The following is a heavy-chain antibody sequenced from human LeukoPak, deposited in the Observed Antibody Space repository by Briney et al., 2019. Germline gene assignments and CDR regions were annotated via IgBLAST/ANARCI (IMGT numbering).Heavy chain of an antibody. D-gene: IGHD4-11*01. J-gene: IGHJ4*02. CDR3: ARGLQYHEPLYFDS. CDR1: GFTLNTYT. V-gene: IGHV3-21*01. CDR2: ISSSSTYI. Sequence: GGSLRLSCAASGFTLNTYTMNWVRQAPGKGLEWVSSISSSSTYISYPDSVKGRFTISRDNAKNSLYLQMNSLRDEDSAVYYCARGLQYHEPLYFDSWGQGTLVTVSS.